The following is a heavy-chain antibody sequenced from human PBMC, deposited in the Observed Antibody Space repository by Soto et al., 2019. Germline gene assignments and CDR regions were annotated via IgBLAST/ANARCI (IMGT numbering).Heavy chain of an antibody. D-gene: IGHD6-19*01. CDR3: ARAVSGWYYFDY. CDR2: INYSGST. J-gene: IGHJ4*02. Sequence: SETLSLTCAVYGGSFSGYYWSWIRQPPGKGLEWIGYINYSGSTNYNPSLKSRVTISVDTSKNQFSLKLSSVTAADTAVYYCARAVSGWYYFDYWGQGTLVTVSS. CDR1: GGSFSGYY. V-gene: IGHV4-34*01.